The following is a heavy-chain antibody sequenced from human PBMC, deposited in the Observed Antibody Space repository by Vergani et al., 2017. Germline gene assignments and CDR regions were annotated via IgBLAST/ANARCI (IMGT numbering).Heavy chain of an antibody. CDR3: ARDLHYDILTGLGSYMDV. CDR1: GFTFSSYG. Sequence: QVQLVESGGGVVQPGRSLRLSCAASGFTFSSYGMHWVRQAPGKGLEWVAVIWYDGSNKYYADSVKGRFTISRDNSKNTLYLQMNSLRAEDTAVYYCARDLHYDILTGLGSYMDVWGKGTTATVYS. D-gene: IGHD3-9*01. V-gene: IGHV3-33*01. CDR2: IWYDGSNK. J-gene: IGHJ6*03.